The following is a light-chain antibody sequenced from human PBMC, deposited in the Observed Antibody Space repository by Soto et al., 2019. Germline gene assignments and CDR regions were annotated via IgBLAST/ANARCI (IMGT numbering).Light chain of an antibody. Sequence: EIVMTQSPASLSVSPGDRPTLSCRASKGVGTGLAWYQQKPGQAPSLLIYGASTRATGVPATFTGSGSGTEFTLTISSLQSEDFALYYCQQYYRWPLTFGGGTKVEI. CDR3: QQYYRWPLT. V-gene: IGKV3-15*01. CDR1: KGVGTG. J-gene: IGKJ4*01. CDR2: GAS.